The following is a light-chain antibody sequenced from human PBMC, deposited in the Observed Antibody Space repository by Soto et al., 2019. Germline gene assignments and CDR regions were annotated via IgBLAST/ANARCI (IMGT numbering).Light chain of an antibody. J-gene: IGKJ3*01. CDR1: QGITSY. CDR2: AAS. CDR3: QQLNSYPPRFT. V-gene: IGKV1-9*01. Sequence: DIQLTQSPSFLSASVGVRVTITCLASQGITSYLAWYQQNPGKAPKLLIYAASTLQSGDPSRFSGSGSGTEFTLTISSLQPEDFATVYCQQLNSYPPRFTFGPGTKVDIK.